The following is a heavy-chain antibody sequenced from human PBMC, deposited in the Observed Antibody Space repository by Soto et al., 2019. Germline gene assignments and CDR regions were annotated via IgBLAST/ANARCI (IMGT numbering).Heavy chain of an antibody. D-gene: IGHD1-20*01. J-gene: IGHJ5*02. V-gene: IGHV1-24*01. Sequence: ASVKVSCKVYGHTLADLSMTRLRQAPGKGLEWMGGFDPGNGQKFYAQKFQGRVIMTGDTSTETAYMELSSLRSEDTAVYYCATDGNNGNNWFDPWGQGTQVSVSS. CDR1: GHTLADLS. CDR2: FDPGNGQK. CDR3: ATDGNNGNNWFDP.